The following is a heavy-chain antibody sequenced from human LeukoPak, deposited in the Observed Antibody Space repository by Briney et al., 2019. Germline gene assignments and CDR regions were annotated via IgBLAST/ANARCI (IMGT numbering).Heavy chain of an antibody. J-gene: IGHJ4*02. CDR2: INSDGSET. CDR3: ARVRMGDDFNPFDY. D-gene: IGHD3-16*01. V-gene: IGHV3-74*03. Sequence: GSLRLSCAASGFTFSRFWIYWVRHAPGKGLVWVSRINSDGSETMYADSVKGRFTISRDNAKNTLYLQMNSLRAEDTAVYYCARVRMGDDFNPFDYWGQGTLVTVSS. CDR1: GFTFSRFW.